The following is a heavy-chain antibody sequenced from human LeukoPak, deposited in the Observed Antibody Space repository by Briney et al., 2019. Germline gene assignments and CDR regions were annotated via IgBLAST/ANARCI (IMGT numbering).Heavy chain of an antibody. V-gene: IGHV3-53*01. J-gene: IGHJ4*02. CDR1: GFTVSSNY. Sequence: GGSLRLSCAASGFTVSSNYMSWVRQAPGKGLEWVSVIYSGGSTYYADSVKGRFTISRDNSKNTLYLQMNSLRAEDTAVYYCAKDNRRHYTSGPNPDSLHWGQGALVTVSS. CDR2: IYSGGST. D-gene: IGHD6-19*01. CDR3: AKDNRRHYTSGPNPDSLH.